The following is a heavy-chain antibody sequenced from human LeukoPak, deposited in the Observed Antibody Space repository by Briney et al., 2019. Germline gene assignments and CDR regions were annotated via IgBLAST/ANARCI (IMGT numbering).Heavy chain of an antibody. J-gene: IGHJ4*02. CDR1: GFALSSYW. CDR2: IKQDGGEE. CDR3: ARLGGSYYTY. D-gene: IGHD1-26*01. Sequence: GGCLRLSCVASGFALSSYWMTWVRQAPGKGLEWVANIKQDGGEEYYVDSVKGRFTISRDNAKNSLFLQMNSLRVEDTAVYCCARLGGSYYTYWGQGTLVNVSS. V-gene: IGHV3-7*01.